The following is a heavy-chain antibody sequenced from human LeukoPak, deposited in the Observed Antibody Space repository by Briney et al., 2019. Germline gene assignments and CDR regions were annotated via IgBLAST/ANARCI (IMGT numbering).Heavy chain of an antibody. CDR3: RGYGGYDFDY. CDR2: ISSDGSST. V-gene: IGHV3-74*01. CDR1: GFTFSSYW. J-gene: IGHJ4*02. D-gene: IGHD5-12*01. Sequence: GGSLRLSCAGSGFTFSSYWMHWVRQAPGKGLVWVSRISSDGSSTSYADSVKGRFSISRDNAKNTLYLQMNSLRAEDTAEYYCRGYGGYDFDYWGQGTLVTVSS.